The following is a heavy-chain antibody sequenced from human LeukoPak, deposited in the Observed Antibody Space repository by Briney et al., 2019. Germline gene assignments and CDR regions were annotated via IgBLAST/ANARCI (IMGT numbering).Heavy chain of an antibody. CDR2: IYHSGST. D-gene: IGHD6-13*01. V-gene: IGHV4-39*01. CDR1: GGSISSSSYY. J-gene: IGHJ5*02. Sequence: PSETLSPTCTVSGGSISSSSYYWGWIRQPPGKGLEWIGSIYHSGSTYYNPSLKSRVTISVDTSKNQFSLKLSSVTAADTAVYYCARHYSSSPATYNWFDPWGQGTLVTVSS. CDR3: ARHYSSSPATYNWFDP.